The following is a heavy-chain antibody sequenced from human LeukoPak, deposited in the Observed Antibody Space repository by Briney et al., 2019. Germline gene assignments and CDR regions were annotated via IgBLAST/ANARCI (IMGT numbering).Heavy chain of an antibody. V-gene: IGHV4-4*07. D-gene: IGHD3-22*01. CDR2: IYTSGST. Sequence: SSETLSLTCTVSGGSISSYYWSWIRQPAGKGLEWIGRIYTSGSTNYNPSLKSRVTMSVDTSKNQFSLKLSSVTAADTAVYYCARHYYGSSGYYPQGYYYGMDVWGQGTTVTVSS. CDR1: GGSISSYY. J-gene: IGHJ6*02. CDR3: ARHYYGSSGYYPQGYYYGMDV.